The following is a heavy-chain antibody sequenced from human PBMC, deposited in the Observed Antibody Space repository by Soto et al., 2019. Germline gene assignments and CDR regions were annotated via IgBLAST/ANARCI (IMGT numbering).Heavy chain of an antibody. CDR3: ARGKLVPAALYGMDV. CDR1: GYTFTSYG. V-gene: IGHV1-18*01. Sequence: QVQLVQSGAEVKKPGASVKVSCKASGYTFTSYGISWVRQAPGQGLEWMGWISAYNGNTNYAQKLQGRVTMTTDTAKSKGYMEVRDLRSDDKGVDYCARGKLVPAALYGMDVWGQGTTVTVSS. CDR2: ISAYNGNT. D-gene: IGHD2-2*01. J-gene: IGHJ6*02.